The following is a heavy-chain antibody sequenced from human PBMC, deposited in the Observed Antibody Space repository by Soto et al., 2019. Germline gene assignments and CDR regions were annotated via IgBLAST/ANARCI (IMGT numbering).Heavy chain of an antibody. D-gene: IGHD3-16*01. CDR3: GRRLCLDTWFDS. Sequence: GESQQISCQGSGYRFTSYWIGWVRQLPGKGLEWMGIIYPGDSDIVYSPSFGGQVTISADKSISTAYLQWSSLKASDTAMYYCGRRLCLDTWFDSWGQGTLVTVSS. CDR1: GYRFTSYW. CDR2: IYPGDSDI. J-gene: IGHJ5*01. V-gene: IGHV5-51*01.